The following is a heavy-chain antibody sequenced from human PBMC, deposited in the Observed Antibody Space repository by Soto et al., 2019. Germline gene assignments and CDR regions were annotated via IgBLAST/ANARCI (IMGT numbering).Heavy chain of an antibody. CDR1: GFTFSSYA. CDR2: ISGSGGST. D-gene: IGHD2-2*01. Sequence: EVQLLESGGGLVQPGGSLRLSCAASGFTFSSYAMSWVRQAPGKGLEWVSAISGSGGSTYYADSVKGRFTISRDNSKNTLYLQMNSVRAEDTAVYYCAKEYCSSTSCYAGLYYYYYGMDVWGQGTTVTVSS. J-gene: IGHJ6*02. V-gene: IGHV3-23*01. CDR3: AKEYCSSTSCYAGLYYYYYGMDV.